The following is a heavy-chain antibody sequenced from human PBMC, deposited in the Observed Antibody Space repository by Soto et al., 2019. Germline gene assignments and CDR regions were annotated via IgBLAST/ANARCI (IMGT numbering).Heavy chain of an antibody. Sequence: PSETLSLTCTAYGGSFSGYYWTWIRQPPGKGLEWIGEINHSGTINFNPSLKSRLTISLDTSKKHFSLKLSSVTDADTAAYYCARADRTLVTSYSLDVWGQGTTVTVSS. CDR3: ARADRTLVTSYSLDV. V-gene: IGHV4-34*01. CDR1: GGSFSGYY. J-gene: IGHJ6*02. D-gene: IGHD2-21*02. CDR2: INHSGTI.